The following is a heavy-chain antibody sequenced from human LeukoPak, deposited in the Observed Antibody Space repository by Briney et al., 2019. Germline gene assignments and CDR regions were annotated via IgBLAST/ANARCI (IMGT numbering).Heavy chain of an antibody. Sequence: ASVKVSCKASGGTFSSYAISWVRQAPGQGLEWMGGIIPIFGTANYAQKFQGRVAITADESTSTAYMELSSLRSEDTAVYYCARDGEGYFDYWGQGTLVTVSS. J-gene: IGHJ4*02. CDR2: IIPIFGTA. V-gene: IGHV1-69*01. D-gene: IGHD3-10*01. CDR3: ARDGEGYFDY. CDR1: GGTFSSYA.